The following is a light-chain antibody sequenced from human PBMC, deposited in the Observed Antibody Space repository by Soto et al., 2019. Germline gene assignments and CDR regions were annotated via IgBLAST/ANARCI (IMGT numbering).Light chain of an antibody. Sequence: EIVLTQSPGTLSLSPGERATLSCRASQSVSSSYLAWYQQKPGQAPTLLIYGASIRAAGIPDRFSGSGSGTDFTLTIRRLEPEDFAVYYCQQYGSSPRTFGQGTKVE. V-gene: IGKV3-20*01. CDR3: QQYGSSPRT. CDR2: GAS. CDR1: QSVSSSY. J-gene: IGKJ1*01.